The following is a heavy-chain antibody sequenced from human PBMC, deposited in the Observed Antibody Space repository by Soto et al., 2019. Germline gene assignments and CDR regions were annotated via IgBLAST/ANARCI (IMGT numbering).Heavy chain of an antibody. CDR1: GITFSKAW. Sequence: GGSLRLSCAASGITFSKAWMNWVRQSPGKGLEWVGRIKSRSDGGTTDYAAPVKGRFTISRDDSKDTLWLQMNSLKTEDTAVYYCTTNFYSDHGMDVWGQGTKVTVSS. CDR3: TTNFYSDHGMDV. D-gene: IGHD4-17*01. J-gene: IGHJ6*02. CDR2: IKSRSDGGTT. V-gene: IGHV3-15*01.